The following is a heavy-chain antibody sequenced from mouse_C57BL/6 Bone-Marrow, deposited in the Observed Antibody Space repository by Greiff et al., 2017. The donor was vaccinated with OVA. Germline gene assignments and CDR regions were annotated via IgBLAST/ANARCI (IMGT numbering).Heavy chain of an antibody. CDR2: IYPRSGNT. Sequence: LVESGAELARPGASVKLSCKASGYTFTSYGISWVKQRTGQGLEWIGEIYPRSGNTYYNEKFKGKATLTADKSSSTAYMELRSLTSEDSAVYFCARQLRPTGYYAMDYWGQGTSVTVSS. CDR3: ARQLRPTGYYAMDY. CDR1: GYTFTSYG. V-gene: IGHV1-81*01. D-gene: IGHD3-2*02. J-gene: IGHJ4*01.